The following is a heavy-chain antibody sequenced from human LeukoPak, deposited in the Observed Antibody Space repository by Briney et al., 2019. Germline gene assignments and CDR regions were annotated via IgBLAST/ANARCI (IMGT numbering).Heavy chain of an antibody. CDR2: ISAYNGNT. D-gene: IGHD3-22*01. CDR3: ARVPNAYYYGSSGNWPSDY. V-gene: IGHV1-18*01. Sequence: ASVKVSCKASGYTFTSYGISWVRQAPGQGLEWMGWISAYNGNTNYAQKLQGRVTTTTDTSTSTAYMGLRSLRSDDTAVYYCARVPNAYYYGSSGNWPSDYWGQGTQVTVSS. CDR1: GYTFTSYG. J-gene: IGHJ4*02.